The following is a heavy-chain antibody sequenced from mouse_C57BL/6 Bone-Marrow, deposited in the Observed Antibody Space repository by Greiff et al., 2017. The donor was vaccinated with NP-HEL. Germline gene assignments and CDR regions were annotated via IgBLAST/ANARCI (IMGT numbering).Heavy chain of an antibody. CDR2: SRNKANDYTT. D-gene: IGHD2-2*01. CDR1: GFTFSDFY. Sequence: EVMLVESGGGLVQSGRSLRLSCATSGFTFSDFYMEWVRQAPGKGLEWIAASRNKANDYTTEYSASVKGRFIVSRDTSQSILYLQMNALRAEDTAIYYCARDDEVTYAMDYWGQGTSVTVSS. CDR3: ARDDEVTYAMDY. J-gene: IGHJ4*01. V-gene: IGHV7-1*01.